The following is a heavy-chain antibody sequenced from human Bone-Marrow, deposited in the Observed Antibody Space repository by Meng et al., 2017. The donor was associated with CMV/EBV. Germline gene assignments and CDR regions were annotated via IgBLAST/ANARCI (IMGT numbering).Heavy chain of an antibody. CDR1: GFTFSNYV. CDR3: AKDLRGYSYGLDY. V-gene: IGHV3-30*18. D-gene: IGHD5-18*01. Sequence: ASGFTFSNYVMRWVRQAPGKGLEWVAFTSYDGSGKYYAESVKGRFTISRDNSKNTLYLQMNSLRGEDTAVYYCAKDLRGYSYGLDYWGQGALVTVSS. CDR2: TSYDGSGK. J-gene: IGHJ4*02.